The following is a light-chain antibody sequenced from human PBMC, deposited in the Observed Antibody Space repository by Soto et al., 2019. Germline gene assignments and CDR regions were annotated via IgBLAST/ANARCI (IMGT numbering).Light chain of an antibody. CDR2: GAS. Sequence: EIVLTQSPGTLSLSPGERATLSCRASQSVSSYYLAWYQQKPGQAPRLLIYGASTRATGIPDRFSGTGSGTDFTLTISRLEPEDFAVYYCQHFGDSPITFGQGTRLEIK. CDR3: QHFGDSPIT. J-gene: IGKJ5*01. CDR1: QSVSSYY. V-gene: IGKV3-20*01.